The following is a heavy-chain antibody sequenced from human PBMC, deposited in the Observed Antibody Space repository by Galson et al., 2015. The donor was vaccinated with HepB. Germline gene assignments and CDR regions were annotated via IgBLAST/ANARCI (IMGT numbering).Heavy chain of an antibody. Sequence: SLRLSCAASGFTFSNAWMNWVRQAPGKGLEWVGRIKSKTDGGTTDYAAPVKGRFTISRDDSKNTLYLQMNSLKTEDTAVYYCTTDPPYSSGWYVFSSWSTKYYFDYWGQGTLVTVSS. J-gene: IGHJ4*02. CDR3: TTDPPYSSGWYVFSSWSTKYYFDY. D-gene: IGHD6-19*01. CDR2: IKSKTDGGTT. CDR1: GFTFSNAW. V-gene: IGHV3-15*07.